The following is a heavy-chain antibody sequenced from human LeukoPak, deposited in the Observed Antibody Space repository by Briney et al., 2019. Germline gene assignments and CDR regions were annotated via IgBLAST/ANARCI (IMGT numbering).Heavy chain of an antibody. D-gene: IGHD3-3*01. CDR1: GFTFDDYA. Sequence: GGSLRLSCAASGFTFDDYAMDWVRQAPGKGLEWVSGISWNSGSIDYADSVKGRFTISRDNAKNSLYLQMNSLRTEDTALYYCAKQSAGTHGYYDYWGQGTLVTVSS. V-gene: IGHV3-9*01. J-gene: IGHJ4*02. CDR3: AKQSAGTHGYYDY. CDR2: ISWNSGSI.